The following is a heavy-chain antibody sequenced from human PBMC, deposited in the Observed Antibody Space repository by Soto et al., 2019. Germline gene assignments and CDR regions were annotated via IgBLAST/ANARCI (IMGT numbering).Heavy chain of an antibody. CDR2: IYYSGST. D-gene: IGHD1-1*01. J-gene: IGHJ6*02. CDR1: GGSVSSGSYY. CDR3: ARVKQLTDYYYGMDV. V-gene: IGHV4-61*01. Sequence: SETLSLTCTVSGGSVSSGSYYWSWIRQPPGKGLEWIGYIYYSGSTNYNTSLKSRVTISVDTSKNQFSLKLSSVTAADKAFYYCARVKQLTDYYYGMDVWGQGTTVTVSS.